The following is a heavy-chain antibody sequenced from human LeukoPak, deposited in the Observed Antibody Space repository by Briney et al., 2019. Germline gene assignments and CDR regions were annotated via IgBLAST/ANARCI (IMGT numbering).Heavy chain of an antibody. CDR1: GFTFSSYS. J-gene: IGHJ4*02. CDR3: ASLWYGDYGSY. Sequence: GRSLRLSCAASGFTFSSYSMNWVRQAPGKGLEWVSYISSSSSTIYYADSVKGRFTISRDNAKNSLYLQMNSLRAEDTAVYYCASLWYGDYGSYWGQGTLVTVSS. D-gene: IGHD4-17*01. CDR2: ISSSSSTI. V-gene: IGHV3-48*01.